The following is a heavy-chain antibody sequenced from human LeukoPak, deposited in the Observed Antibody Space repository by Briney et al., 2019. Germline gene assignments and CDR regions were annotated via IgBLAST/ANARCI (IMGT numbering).Heavy chain of an antibody. Sequence: PSETLSLTCTVSGGSISSGSYYWSWIRQPAGKGLEWIGRIYTSGGTNYNPSLKSRVTISVDTSKNQFSLKLSSVTAADTAVYYCARGCSSTSCHGDAFDIWGQGTMVTVSS. D-gene: IGHD2-2*01. V-gene: IGHV4-61*02. CDR3: ARGCSSTSCHGDAFDI. CDR2: IYTSGGT. CDR1: GGSISSGSYY. J-gene: IGHJ3*02.